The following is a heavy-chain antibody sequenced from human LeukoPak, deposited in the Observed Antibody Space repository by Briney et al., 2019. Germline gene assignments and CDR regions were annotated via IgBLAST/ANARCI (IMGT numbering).Heavy chain of an antibody. Sequence: SETLSLTCAVYGGSFSGYYWSWIRQPPGKGLEWIGEINHSGSTNYNPSLKSRVTISVDTSKNQFSLKLSSVTAADTAVYYCARGRNYYYGSGSFDYWGQGTLVSVSS. CDR1: GGSFSGYY. V-gene: IGHV4-34*01. CDR3: ARGRNYYYGSGSFDY. J-gene: IGHJ4*02. D-gene: IGHD3-10*01. CDR2: INHSGST.